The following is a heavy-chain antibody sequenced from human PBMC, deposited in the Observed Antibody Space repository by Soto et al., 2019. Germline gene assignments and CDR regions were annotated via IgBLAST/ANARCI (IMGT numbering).Heavy chain of an antibody. Sequence: EVQLLESGGGLVQPGGSLRLSCAASGFTFSSDAMSWVRQAPGKGLEWVSAISGSGGSTYYADSVKGRFTISRDNSKSTLDLQMNSLRGEDTAVDYCAHPRVLEREVDAFDLWGQGTMVTVSS. CDR2: ISGSGGST. V-gene: IGHV3-23*01. CDR1: GFTFSSDA. J-gene: IGHJ3*01. CDR3: AHPRVLEREVDAFDL. D-gene: IGHD1-1*01.